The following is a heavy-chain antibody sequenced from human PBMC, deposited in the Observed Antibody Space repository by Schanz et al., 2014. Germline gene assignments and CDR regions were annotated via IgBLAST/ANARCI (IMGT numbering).Heavy chain of an antibody. CDR3: ARGVRIDY. J-gene: IGHJ4*02. D-gene: IGHD3-3*01. V-gene: IGHV3-7*01. Sequence: DVQLVDSGGGLVQPGGSLRLSCAASGFTFSNHGMNWVRQAPGKGLEWVANIKQDGSEKYYVDSVKGRFTISRDNAKNSLYLQMNSLTAEDTAVYYCARGVRIDYWGQGTLVTVSS. CDR2: IKQDGSEK. CDR1: GFTFSNHG.